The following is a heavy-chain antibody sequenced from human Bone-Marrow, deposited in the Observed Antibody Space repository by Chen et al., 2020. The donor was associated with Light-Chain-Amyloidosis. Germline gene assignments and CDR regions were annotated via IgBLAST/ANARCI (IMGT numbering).Heavy chain of an antibody. CDR2: ISGSTGYT. J-gene: IGHJ4*02. CDR3: ASFDGRYKFDY. Sequence: QVRLVESGGGLVKPGGSRRLSCGASGFAFIDYYMSFIRQAPGKGREWVSYISGSTGYTNYADSVKGRFTISRDNARNSLYLQMNSLRVEDTAVYYCASFDGRYKFDYWGQGTLVTVSS. D-gene: IGHD3-16*02. CDR1: GFAFIDYY. V-gene: IGHV3-11*05.